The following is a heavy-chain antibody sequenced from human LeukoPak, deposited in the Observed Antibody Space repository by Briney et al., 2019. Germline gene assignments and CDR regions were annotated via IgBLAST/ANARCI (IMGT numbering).Heavy chain of an antibody. D-gene: IGHD3-22*01. J-gene: IGHJ4*02. CDR3: ARALYYFDSSSYSGMGGY. Sequence: GGSLRLSCVASGFTFSTYWMSWVRQAPGKGLEWVANIKQDGSERYYVDSVKGRFTISRDNAKNSLYLQMNSLRAEDTAIYYCARALYYFDSSSYSGMGGYWGQGTLVTVSS. V-gene: IGHV3-7*03. CDR2: IKQDGSER. CDR1: GFTFSTYW.